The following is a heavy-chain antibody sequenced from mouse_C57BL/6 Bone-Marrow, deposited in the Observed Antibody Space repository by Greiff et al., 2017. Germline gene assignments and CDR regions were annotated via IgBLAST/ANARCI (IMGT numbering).Heavy chain of an antibody. Sequence: EVQLQESGGGLVQPKGSLKLSCAASGFSFNTYAMNWVRQAPGKGSEWVARIRSKSNNYATYYADSVKDRFTISRDDSESMLYLQMNNLKTEDTAMYYCVRRVVDYWGQGTSVTVSS. CDR1: GFSFNTYA. CDR2: IRSKSNNYAT. D-gene: IGHD1-3*01. J-gene: IGHJ4*01. CDR3: VRRVVDY. V-gene: IGHV10-1*01.